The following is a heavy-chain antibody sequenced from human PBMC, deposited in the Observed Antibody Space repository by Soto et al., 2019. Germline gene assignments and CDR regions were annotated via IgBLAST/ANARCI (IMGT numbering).Heavy chain of an antibody. Sequence: QVQLVQSGAEVKKPGASVKVSCKASGYTFTSYGISWVRQAPGQGLEWMGWISAYNGNTNYAQKLQGRVTMTTDTSXXTXDXXLRSLRSDDTAVYYCARDPIYDYVWGSYRTNWFDPWGQGTLVTVSS. CDR3: ARDPIYDYVWGSYRTNWFDP. J-gene: IGHJ5*02. CDR1: GYTFTSYG. CDR2: ISAYNGNT. D-gene: IGHD3-16*02. V-gene: IGHV1-18*01.